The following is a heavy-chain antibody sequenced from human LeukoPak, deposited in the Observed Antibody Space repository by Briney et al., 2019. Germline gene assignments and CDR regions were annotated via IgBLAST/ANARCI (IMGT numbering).Heavy chain of an antibody. V-gene: IGHV4-4*02. J-gene: IGHJ5*02. Sequence: SETLSLTCAVSGDSISSSNWWTWVRQPPGKGLEWIGEIYHSGSTNYNPSLKSRVTMSLDKSKNQFSLKLTSVPAADTAVYYCAREAAGQWFDPWGQGTLVTVSS. CDR1: GDSISSSNW. CDR2: IYHSGST. CDR3: AREAAGQWFDP. D-gene: IGHD6-25*01.